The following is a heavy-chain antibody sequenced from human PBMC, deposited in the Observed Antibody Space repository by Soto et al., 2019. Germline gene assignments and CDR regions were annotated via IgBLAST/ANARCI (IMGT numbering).Heavy chain of an antibody. J-gene: IGHJ6*02. CDR3: ARHLITPMMEVAFYCGMDV. Sequence: PGGSLRLSCAASGFTFSTYAMHWLRQAPGKGLEWVAIISCVAYYADSVKGRFTLSRDNSKNTLYLQINSLRVEDTAVYYCARHLITPMMEVAFYCGMDVWGQGTTVTVSS. V-gene: IGHV3-30*14. CDR1: GFTFSTYA. D-gene: IGHD3-22*01. CDR2: ISCVA.